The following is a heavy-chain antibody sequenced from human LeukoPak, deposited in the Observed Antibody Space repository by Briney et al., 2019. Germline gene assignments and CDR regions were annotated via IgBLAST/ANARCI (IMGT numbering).Heavy chain of an antibody. J-gene: IGHJ4*02. CDR1: GFIFSRYS. CDR2: IGSSSSTI. V-gene: IGHV3-48*02. D-gene: IGHD6-19*01. Sequence: GGSLRLSCAASGFIFSRYSMNCARQAPGKGLEWVSYIGSSSSTIHYADSLKGRFTISRDNAKNSLYLQMNSLRDEDTAVYYCAREAVAGNYFDNWGQGTLVTVSS. CDR3: AREAVAGNYFDN.